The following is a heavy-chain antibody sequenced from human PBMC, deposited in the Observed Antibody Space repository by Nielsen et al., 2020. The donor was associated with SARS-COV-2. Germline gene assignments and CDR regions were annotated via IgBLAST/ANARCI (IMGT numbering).Heavy chain of an antibody. V-gene: IGHV6-1*01. CDR1: GDSVSSNRAV. CDR3: AREHHGGNPFDS. CDR2: TYYRSKWYT. D-gene: IGHD4-23*01. Sequence: SETLSLTCAISGDSVSSNRAVWNWIRQSPSRGLEWLGRTYYRSKWYTDYADSVKSRIVVNPDTSKNQVSLQLNSVTPEDTAVYFCAREHHGGNPFDSWGQGTLVTVSS. J-gene: IGHJ4*02.